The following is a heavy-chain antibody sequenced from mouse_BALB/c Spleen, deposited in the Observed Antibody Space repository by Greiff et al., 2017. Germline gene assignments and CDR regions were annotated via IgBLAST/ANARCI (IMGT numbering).Heavy chain of an antibody. Sequence: EVHLVESGAELVKPGASVKLSCTASGFNIKDTYMHWVKQRPEQGLEWIGRIDPANGNTKYDPKFQGKATITADTSSNTAYLQLSSLTSEDTAVYYCARGDYDGAWFAYWGQGTLVTVSA. CDR2: IDPANGNT. J-gene: IGHJ3*01. D-gene: IGHD2-4*01. CDR3: ARGDYDGAWFAY. V-gene: IGHV14-3*02. CDR1: GFNIKDTY.